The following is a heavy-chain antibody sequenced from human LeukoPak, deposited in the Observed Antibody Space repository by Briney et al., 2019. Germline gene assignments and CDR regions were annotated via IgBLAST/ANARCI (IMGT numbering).Heavy chain of an antibody. Sequence: GGSLRLSCAASGFTFSSYWMSWVRQAPGRGLEWVANIKEDGSEKNYVDSVKGRFTISRDNAKNSLYLQMNSLRADDTAVYYCARDQNWASADWGQGTLVTVSS. CDR3: ARDQNWASAD. CDR2: IKEDGSEK. D-gene: IGHD2/OR15-2a*01. CDR1: GFTFSSYW. V-gene: IGHV3-7*04. J-gene: IGHJ4*02.